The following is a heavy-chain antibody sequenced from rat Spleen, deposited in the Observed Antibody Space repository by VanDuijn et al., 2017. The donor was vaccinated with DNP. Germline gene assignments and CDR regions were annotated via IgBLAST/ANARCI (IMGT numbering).Heavy chain of an antibody. Sequence: EVQLVESGGGLVQPGRSLKLSCAASGFIFSDYNMAWVRQTPEKGLEWVATINYDGSRTYCRDSVKGRFTVSRDNAKSTLYLQMDNLRSEDTATYYCATLGCISYDFWGQGVLVTVSS. J-gene: IGHJ2*01. CDR3: ATLGCISYDF. V-gene: IGHV5S10*01. CDR1: GFIFSDYN. D-gene: IGHD1-2*01. CDR2: INYDGSRT.